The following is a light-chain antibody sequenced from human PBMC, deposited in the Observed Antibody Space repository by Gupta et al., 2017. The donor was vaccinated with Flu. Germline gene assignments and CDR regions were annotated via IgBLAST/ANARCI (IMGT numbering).Light chain of an antibody. CDR2: GAS. V-gene: IGKV1-8*01. Sequence: AIRMTQSPSSFSASTGDSVTITCRASQDVSNFVAWYQQKAGEAPKLLIYGASTLQGGVPSRFSGTGSETDFTLTINHLQSDDFATYYCQQYYSFPVAFGQGTKLEI. J-gene: IGKJ2*01. CDR3: QQYYSFPVA. CDR1: QDVSNF.